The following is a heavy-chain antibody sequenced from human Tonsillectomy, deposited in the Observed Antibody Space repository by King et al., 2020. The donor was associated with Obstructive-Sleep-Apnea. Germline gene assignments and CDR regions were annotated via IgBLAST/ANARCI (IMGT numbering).Heavy chain of an antibody. D-gene: IGHD4-23*01. Sequence: VQLQQWGAGLLKPSETLSLTCAVNGGSFSGYYCIWIRHPPGKGLECIGEIKHSGSTNYNPSLKSRVTISVDTSKNQFSLKLSFVTAADTAVYYCAGDYGGNSAYWGQGTLVTVSS. CDR2: IKHSGST. CDR3: AGDYGGNSAY. CDR1: GGSFSGYY. J-gene: IGHJ4*02. V-gene: IGHV4-34*01.